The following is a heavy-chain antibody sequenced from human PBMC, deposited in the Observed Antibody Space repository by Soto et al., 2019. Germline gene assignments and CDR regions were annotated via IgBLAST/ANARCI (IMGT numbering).Heavy chain of an antibody. CDR2: IWYDGSNK. J-gene: IGHJ6*02. Sequence: GESLKISCATPGFTFSSYGMHWVRQAPGKGLEGVAVIWYDGSNKYYADYGKGRFTISRDNSKNTLYLQTNSLSAEDTAGYYCATERSDILWGMDVWGQGTTVTVSS. D-gene: IGHD3-9*01. CDR1: GFTFSSYG. V-gene: IGHV3-33*01. CDR3: ATERSDILWGMDV.